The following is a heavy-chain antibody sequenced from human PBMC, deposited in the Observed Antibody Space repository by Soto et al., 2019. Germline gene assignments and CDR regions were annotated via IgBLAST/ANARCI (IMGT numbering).Heavy chain of an antibody. CDR3: ARDEGSTPDGVATWLVRTVGYYGMDV. V-gene: IGHV1-69*01. D-gene: IGHD6-19*01. Sequence: QVQLVQSGAEVKKPGSSVKVSCKASGGTFSSYAISWVRQAPGQGLEWMGGIIPIFGTANYAQKFQGRVTITADESTSTAYMELSSLRSEDTAVYYCARDEGSTPDGVATWLVRTVGYYGMDVWGQGTTVTVSS. J-gene: IGHJ6*02. CDR2: IIPIFGTA. CDR1: GGTFSSYA.